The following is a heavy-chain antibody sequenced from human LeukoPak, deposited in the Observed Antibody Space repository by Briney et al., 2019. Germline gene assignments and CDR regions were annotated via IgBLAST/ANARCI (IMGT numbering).Heavy chain of an antibody. Sequence: PGGSLRLSCAASGFTFSSYSMNWVRQAPGKGLEWVSAITGSGSTTYYAESVRGRLTISRDNSKNTLYLQMNSLRAEDTAVYFCAKAWYGAYIDDYWGQGTLVTVSS. CDR1: GFTFSSYS. D-gene: IGHD4-17*01. CDR2: ITGSGSTT. J-gene: IGHJ4*02. V-gene: IGHV3-23*01. CDR3: AKAWYGAYIDDY.